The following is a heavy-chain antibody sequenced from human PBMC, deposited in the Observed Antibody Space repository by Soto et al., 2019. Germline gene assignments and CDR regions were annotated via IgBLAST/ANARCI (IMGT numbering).Heavy chain of an antibody. J-gene: IGHJ4*02. V-gene: IGHV4-31*03. Sequence: SETLSLTCTVSGGSISSRSYYLGWIRQHPGKGLEWIGYIDNSGSTYYNPSLKSRVTISVDTSKNQFSLKLSSVPAAVTAVYCCARGMNMVREVIHTPFYESWGQGTMVTFSS. CDR2: IDNSGST. CDR1: GGSISSRSYY. D-gene: IGHD3-10*01. CDR3: ARGMNMVREVIHTPFYES.